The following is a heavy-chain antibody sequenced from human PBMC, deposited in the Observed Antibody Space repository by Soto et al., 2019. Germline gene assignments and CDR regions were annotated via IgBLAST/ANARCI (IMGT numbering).Heavy chain of an antibody. Sequence: GESLKISCQGSGYSFSGYKIGWVRQVPGKGLEWMGIISPGDSDTKYSQSFQGQVTISADKSISTAFLQWNSLKASDTAMYYCARHATYYDIFRCYYFDYWGQGTLVTVSS. V-gene: IGHV5-51*01. CDR3: ARHATYYDIFRCYYFDY. D-gene: IGHD3-9*01. CDR2: ISPGDSDT. J-gene: IGHJ4*02. CDR1: GYSFSGYK.